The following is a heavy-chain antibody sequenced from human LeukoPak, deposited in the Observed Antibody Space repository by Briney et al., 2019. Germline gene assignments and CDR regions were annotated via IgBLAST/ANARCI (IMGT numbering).Heavy chain of an antibody. D-gene: IGHD3-22*01. J-gene: IGHJ4*02. CDR1: GFTFSSYG. V-gene: IGHV3-30*18. CDR3: AKDAGSGYSN. CDR2: ISYDGSNK. Sequence: PGGSLRLSCAASGFTFSSYGMHWVRQAPGKGLGWVAVISYDGSNKYYADSVKGRFTISRDNSKNTLYLQMRAEDTAVYYCAKDAGSGYSNWGQGTLVTVSS.